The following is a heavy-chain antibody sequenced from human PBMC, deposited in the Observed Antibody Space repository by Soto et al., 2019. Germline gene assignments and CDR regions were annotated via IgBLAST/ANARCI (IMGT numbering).Heavy chain of an antibody. Sequence: GASVKVSCKASGGTFSSYAISWVRQAPGQGLEWMGGIIPIFGTANYAQKFQGRVTITADKSTSTAYMELSSLRSEDTAVYYCAAPSAARAYYYYYGMDVWGQGTTVTVSS. V-gene: IGHV1-69*06. CDR1: GGTFSSYA. D-gene: IGHD6-6*01. J-gene: IGHJ6*02. CDR3: AAPSAARAYYYYYGMDV. CDR2: IIPIFGTA.